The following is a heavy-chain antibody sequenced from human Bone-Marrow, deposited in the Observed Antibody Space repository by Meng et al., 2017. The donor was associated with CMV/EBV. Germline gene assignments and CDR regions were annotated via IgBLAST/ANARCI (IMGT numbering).Heavy chain of an antibody. Sequence: GESLKISCAASGFTFSSYSMNWVRQAPGKGLEWVSSISSSSSYIYYADSVKGRFTISRDNAKNSLYLQMNSLRAEDTAVYYCARGGYCSSTSCPYYYYYGMDVWGQGTTVTVSS. V-gene: IGHV3-21*01. CDR3: ARGGYCSSTSCPYYYYYGMDV. D-gene: IGHD2-2*01. J-gene: IGHJ6*02. CDR2: ISSSSSYI. CDR1: GFTFSSYS.